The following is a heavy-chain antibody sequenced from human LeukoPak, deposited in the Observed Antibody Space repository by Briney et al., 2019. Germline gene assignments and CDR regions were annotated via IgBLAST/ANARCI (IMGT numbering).Heavy chain of an antibody. D-gene: IGHD3-22*01. CDR1: GFTFDDYA. J-gene: IGHJ4*02. Sequence: PGRSLRLSCAASGFTFDDYAMHWVRHAPGKGLEWVSGISWNSGSIGYADSVKGRFTISRDNAKNSLYLQMNSLRAEDTALYYCAKDRNYYDSSGSFDYWGKGNLVTVSS. V-gene: IGHV3-9*01. CDR3: AKDRNYYDSSGSFDY. CDR2: ISWNSGSI.